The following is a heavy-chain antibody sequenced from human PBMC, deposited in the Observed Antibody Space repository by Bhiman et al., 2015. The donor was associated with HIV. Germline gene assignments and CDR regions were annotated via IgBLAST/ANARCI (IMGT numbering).Heavy chain of an antibody. CDR2: IKEDGSEK. V-gene: IGHV3-7*01. D-gene: IGHD5-18*01. CDR1: GFPFSTFW. CDR3: ARRYRGLDY. Sequence: EVQLVESGGGLVQPGGSLRLSCVASGFPFSTFWMTWVRQAPGKGLEWVANIKEDGSEKYYVDSVKGRFTISRDNAKNSLYLQVNSLRAEDTAVYYCARRYRGLDYWGQGTLVTVSS. J-gene: IGHJ4*02.